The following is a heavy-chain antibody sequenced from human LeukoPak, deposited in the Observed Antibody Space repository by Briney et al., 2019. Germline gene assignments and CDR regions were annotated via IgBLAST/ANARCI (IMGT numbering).Heavy chain of an antibody. V-gene: IGHV1-69*05. CDR3: ASNIGITIFGVVTPYPYYYMDV. J-gene: IGHJ6*03. CDR2: IIPIFGTA. Sequence: ASVKVSYKASGGTFSSYDISWVRQAPGQGLEWMGGIIPIFGTANYAQKFQGRVTITTDESTSTAYMELSSLRSEDTAVYYCASNIGITIFGVVTPYPYYYMDVWGKGTTVTVSS. CDR1: GGTFSSYD. D-gene: IGHD3-3*01.